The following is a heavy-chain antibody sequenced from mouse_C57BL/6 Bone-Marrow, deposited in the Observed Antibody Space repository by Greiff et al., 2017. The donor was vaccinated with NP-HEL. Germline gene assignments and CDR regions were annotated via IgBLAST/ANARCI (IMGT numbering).Heavy chain of an antibody. CDR3: ARPYDGYYGAMDY. D-gene: IGHD2-3*01. J-gene: IGHJ4*01. V-gene: IGHV5-6*01. CDR2: ISSGGSYT. CDR1: GFTFSSYG. Sequence: EVMLVESGGDLVKPGGSLKLSCAASGFTFSSYGMSWVRQTPDKRLEWVATISSGGSYTYYPDSVKGRFTISRDNAKNTLYLQMSSLKSEDTAMYYCARPYDGYYGAMDYWGQGTSVTVSS.